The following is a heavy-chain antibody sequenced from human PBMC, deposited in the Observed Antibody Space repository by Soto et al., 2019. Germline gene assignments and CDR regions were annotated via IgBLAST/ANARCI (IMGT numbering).Heavy chain of an antibody. CDR3: AKDLLYDYIWGSYQYYFDY. CDR1: GFTFSSYA. J-gene: IGHJ4*02. V-gene: IGHV3-23*01. CDR2: ISGSGGST. Sequence: GESLKISCAASGFTFSSYAMSWVRQAPGKGLEWVSAISGSGGSTYYADSVKGRFTISRDNSKNTLYLQMNSLRAEDTAVYYCAKDLLYDYIWGSYQYYFDYWGQGTLVTVSS. D-gene: IGHD3-16*02.